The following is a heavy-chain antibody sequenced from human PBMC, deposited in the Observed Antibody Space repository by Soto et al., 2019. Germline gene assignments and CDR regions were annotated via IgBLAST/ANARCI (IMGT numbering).Heavy chain of an antibody. CDR2: INHSGDT. CDR1: GGCFTDNY. V-gene: IGHV4-34*01. Sequence: QVRLPQWGAGLLKPSETLSLTCAVYGGCFTDNYWSWIRQPPGKGLEWIGEINHSGDTNYNPSLKSRVTISVDTSKNQFSLKLSSVTAADTAVYYCARNYYDSGRFGLDPWGQGTQVTVSS. CDR3: ARNYYDSGRFGLDP. D-gene: IGHD3-22*01. J-gene: IGHJ5*02.